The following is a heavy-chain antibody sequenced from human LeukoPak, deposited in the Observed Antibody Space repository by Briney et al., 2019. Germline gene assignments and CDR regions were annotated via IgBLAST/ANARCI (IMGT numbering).Heavy chain of an antibody. Sequence: ASVKVSCKASGYTFTSYDINWVRQATGQGLEWMGWINPNSGNTGYAQKFQGRVTMTRNTSISTAYMELRSLRSDDTAVYYCARDRYSSSWYGGPVTDYWGQGTLVTVSS. CDR1: GYTFTSYD. D-gene: IGHD6-13*01. V-gene: IGHV1-8*01. CDR2: INPNSGNT. J-gene: IGHJ4*02. CDR3: ARDRYSSSWYGGPVTDY.